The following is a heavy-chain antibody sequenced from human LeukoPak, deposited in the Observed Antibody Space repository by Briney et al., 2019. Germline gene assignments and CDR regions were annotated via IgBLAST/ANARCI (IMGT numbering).Heavy chain of an antibody. CDR3: AREGIAAAGTLYNYFDY. J-gene: IGHJ4*02. V-gene: IGHV1-69*13. CDR1: RGTFSIYA. CDR2: IIPIFGTA. Sequence: ASVKVSCKASRGTFSIYAISWVRQAPGQGLEWMGGIIPIFGTANYAQKFQGRVTITADESTSTAYMELSSLRSEDTAVYYCAREGIAAAGTLYNYFDYWGQGTLVTVSS. D-gene: IGHD6-13*01.